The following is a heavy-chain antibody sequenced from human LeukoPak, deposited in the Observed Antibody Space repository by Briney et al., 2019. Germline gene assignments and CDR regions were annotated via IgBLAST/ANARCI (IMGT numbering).Heavy chain of an antibody. J-gene: IGHJ4*02. V-gene: IGHV4-39*01. CDR1: GGSISSSSYY. D-gene: IGHD2-15*01. Sequence: PSETLSLTCTVSGGSISSSSYYWGWIRQPPGKGLEWIGGIYYSGSTYYNPSLKSRVTISVDTSKNQFSLKLSSVTAADTAVYYCARSPRSGDSCHFDYWGQGTLVTVSS. CDR3: ARSPRSGDSCHFDY. CDR2: IYYSGST.